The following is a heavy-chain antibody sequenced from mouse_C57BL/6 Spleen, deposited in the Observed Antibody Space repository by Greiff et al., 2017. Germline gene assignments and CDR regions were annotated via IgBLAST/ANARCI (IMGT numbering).Heavy chain of an antibody. CDR3: AYYYASSYNYAMDY. V-gene: IGHV14-2*01. Sequence: EVQLQQSGAELVKPGASVKLSCTASGFNIKDYYMHWVKQRTEQGLEWIGRIDPEDGETKYAPKFQGKATLTAEPSSNTAYLQRSSLTSDDTAVYYCAYYYASSYNYAMDYWGRGTSVTVSS. D-gene: IGHD1-1*01. CDR1: GFNIKDYY. J-gene: IGHJ4*01. CDR2: IDPEDGET.